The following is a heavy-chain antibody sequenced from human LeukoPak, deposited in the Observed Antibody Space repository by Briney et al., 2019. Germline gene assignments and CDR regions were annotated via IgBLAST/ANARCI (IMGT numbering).Heavy chain of an antibody. D-gene: IGHD2-15*01. J-gene: IGHJ4*02. V-gene: IGHV5-51*01. CDR1: GYRFTNYW. Sequence: GESLQISCQGSGYRFTNYWIGWVRQMPGKGLEWMGVVYPGDSDTRYGPSVQGQVTISADKSISTAYLQWSSLKASDTAMYYCARRPWAADSSYFDFWGQGTLVTVSS. CDR2: VYPGDSDT. CDR3: ARRPWAADSSYFDF.